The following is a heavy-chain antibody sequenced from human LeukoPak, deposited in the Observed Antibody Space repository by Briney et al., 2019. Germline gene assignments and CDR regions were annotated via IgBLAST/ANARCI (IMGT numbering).Heavy chain of an antibody. D-gene: IGHD3-22*01. J-gene: IGHJ3*02. CDR1: GFTFDRYD. CDR3: ARDHYDSSGYSFPDAFDI. V-gene: IGHV3-13*01. Sequence: GGSLRLSCAASGFTFDRYDMHWVRQPTGKGLEWVSAIGNAADTYYPGSVKGRFTISRENAKSSLYLQMNALRAGDTAVYYCARDHYDSSGYSFPDAFDIWGQGTMVTVSS. CDR2: IGNAADT.